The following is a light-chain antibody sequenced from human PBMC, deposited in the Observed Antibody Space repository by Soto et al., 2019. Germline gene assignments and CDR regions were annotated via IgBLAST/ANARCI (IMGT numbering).Light chain of an antibody. CDR2: ETS. CDR1: QSVRDSH. CDR3: QQYGSSPGT. J-gene: IGKJ1*01. Sequence: EIVLTQSPGTLSLSPGERATLSCRASQSVRDSHLAWYQQKPGQAPSLLIYETSSRATGIPDRFRGSGSGTGFALTITRVEPEDVAMYFWQQYGSSPGTFGQGTKVEI. V-gene: IGKV3-20*01.